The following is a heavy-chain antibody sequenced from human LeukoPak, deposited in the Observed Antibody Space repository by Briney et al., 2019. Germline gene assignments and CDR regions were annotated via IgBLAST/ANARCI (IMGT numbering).Heavy chain of an antibody. CDR3: ARDVYSSGWYEGDY. Sequence: GGSLRLSCAASGFTLGTYDMYWVRQAPGKGLECVSSISRNGGSTYYADSVKGRFTISRDNSKNTLYLQMNSLRAEDTAVYYCARDVYSSGWYEGDYWGQGTLVTVSS. D-gene: IGHD6-19*01. J-gene: IGHJ4*02. V-gene: IGHV3-23*01. CDR1: GFTLGTYD. CDR2: ISRNGGST.